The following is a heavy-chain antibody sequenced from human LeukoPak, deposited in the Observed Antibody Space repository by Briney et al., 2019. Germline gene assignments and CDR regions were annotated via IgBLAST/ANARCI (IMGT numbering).Heavy chain of an antibody. D-gene: IGHD5-12*01. V-gene: IGHV3-74*01. CDR3: AKGGATICDN. CDR2: INSNGSST. J-gene: IGHJ4*02. CDR1: GFTFGNYW. Sequence: GGSLRLSCAASGFTFGNYWMHWVRQAPGKGLVWVSRINSNGSSTNYADSVKGRFTISRDNAKNTLYLQMSSLRAEDTAVYYCAKGGATICDNWGQGTLVTVSS.